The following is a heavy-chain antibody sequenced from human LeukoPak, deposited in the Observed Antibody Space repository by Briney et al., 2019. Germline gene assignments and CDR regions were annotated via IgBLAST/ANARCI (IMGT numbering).Heavy chain of an antibody. CDR2: IWYDGSNK. CDR3: ARARYDSSGSHAFDV. D-gene: IGHD3-22*01. Sequence: PGGSLRLSCAASGFSFSSYGMHWVRQAPGKGLEWVAVIWYDGSNKYYADSVKGRFTISRDNSKNTLYFEMNNLRAVDTAVYYCARARYDSSGSHAFDVWGQGTTVTVSS. V-gene: IGHV3-33*01. CDR1: GFSFSSYG. J-gene: IGHJ3*01.